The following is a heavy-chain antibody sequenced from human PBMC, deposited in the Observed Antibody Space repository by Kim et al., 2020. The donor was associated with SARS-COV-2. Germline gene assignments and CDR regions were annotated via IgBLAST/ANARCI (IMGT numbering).Heavy chain of an antibody. CDR2: ISSSGTTI. CDR3: ASGQAAAASIYP. J-gene: IGHJ5*02. CDR1: GFRFSDHY. D-gene: IGHD6-13*01. V-gene: IGHV3-11*01. Sequence: GGSLRLSCAASGFRFSDHYMNWIRQAPGKGLEWISYISSSGTTIFYADSVKGRFTISRDNAKNSLSLQMNSLRVEDTAMYYCASGQAAAASIYPWGQGTLVTVS.